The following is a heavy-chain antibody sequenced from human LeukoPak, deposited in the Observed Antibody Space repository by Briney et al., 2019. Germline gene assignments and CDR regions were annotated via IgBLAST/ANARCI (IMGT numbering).Heavy chain of an antibody. CDR3: ARDKDSRLFGHYFDY. Sequence: SETLSLTCAVYGGSFSGYNWSWIRQPPGKGLEWIGEINHSGSTNYNPSLKSRVTISVDKSKNQFSLKLSSVTAADTAVYYCARDKDSRLFGHYFDYWGQGTLVAVSS. J-gene: IGHJ4*02. D-gene: IGHD3-22*01. CDR1: GGSFSGYN. V-gene: IGHV4-34*01. CDR2: INHSGST.